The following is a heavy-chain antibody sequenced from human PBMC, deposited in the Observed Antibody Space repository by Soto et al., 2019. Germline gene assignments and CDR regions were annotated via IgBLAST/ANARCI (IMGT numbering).Heavy chain of an antibody. CDR2: IYYSGST. D-gene: IGHD6-19*01. J-gene: IGHJ3*02. CDR3: ARQQWLVLNAFDI. Sequence: SEPLSLTCTVSGGSISSYYWSWIRQPPGKGLEWIGHIYYSGSTNYNPSLKSRVTISVDTSKNQFSLKLSSVTAADTAVYYCARQQWLVLNAFDIWGQGTMVTVSS. V-gene: IGHV4-59*01. CDR1: GGSISSYY.